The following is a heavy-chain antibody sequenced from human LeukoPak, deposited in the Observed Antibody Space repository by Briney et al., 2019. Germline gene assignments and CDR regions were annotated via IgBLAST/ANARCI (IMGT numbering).Heavy chain of an antibody. D-gene: IGHD6-13*01. CDR3: ARHSVSSAAGTVPGEYFQH. J-gene: IGHJ1*01. V-gene: IGHV4-31*03. CDR2: IYYSGST. Sequence: PSQTLSLTCTVSGGSISSGGYYWSWIRQHPGKGLEWIGYIYYSGSTYYNPSLKSRVTISVDTSKNQFSLKLSSVTAADTAVYYCARHSVSSAAGTVPGEYFQHWGQGTLVTVSS. CDR1: GGSISSGGYY.